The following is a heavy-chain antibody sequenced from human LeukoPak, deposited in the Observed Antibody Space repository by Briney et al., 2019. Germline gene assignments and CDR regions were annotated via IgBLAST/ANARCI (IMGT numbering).Heavy chain of an antibody. J-gene: IGHJ4*02. CDR1: GVSMSSYY. Sequence: PSETLSLTCSVSGVSMSSYYWSWIRQPPGKGLAWIAYVHYTGTTNYNASLKSRVTISLDTSKNQFSLKLSSVTAADTAVYYCASFLAHRSNDYWGQGTLVTVSS. CDR2: VHYTGTT. V-gene: IGHV4-59*01. CDR3: ASFLAHRSNDY. D-gene: IGHD2/OR15-2a*01.